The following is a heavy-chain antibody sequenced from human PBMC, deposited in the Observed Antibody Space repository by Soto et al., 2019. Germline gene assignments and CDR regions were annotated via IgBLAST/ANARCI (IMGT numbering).Heavy chain of an antibody. J-gene: IGHJ6*02. Sequence: QVQLVESGGGVVQPGRSLRLSCAASGFTFSNYAMHWVRQAPGKGLEWVSVISYDGSSKYYADSVKGRFTISRDNSKNTLYLQMNSLSAEDTTIYYCARNYAMDVWGQGTTVTVSS. CDR2: ISYDGSSK. CDR1: GFTFSNYA. CDR3: ARNYAMDV. V-gene: IGHV3-30-3*01.